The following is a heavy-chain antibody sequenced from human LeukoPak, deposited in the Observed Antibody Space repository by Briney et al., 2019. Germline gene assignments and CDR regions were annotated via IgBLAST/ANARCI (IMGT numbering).Heavy chain of an antibody. Sequence: SETLSLTCTVSGGSISSGDYYWSWIRQPPGKGLEWIGCVGGSGSTYYNPSLKSRVTISVDTSKNQFSPKLSSVTAADTAVYYCARDRYDYVWGSYRYDMDVWGQGTTVTVSS. D-gene: IGHD3-16*02. J-gene: IGHJ6*02. V-gene: IGHV4-30-4*01. CDR3: ARDRYDYVWGSYRYDMDV. CDR2: VGGSGST. CDR1: GGSISSGDYY.